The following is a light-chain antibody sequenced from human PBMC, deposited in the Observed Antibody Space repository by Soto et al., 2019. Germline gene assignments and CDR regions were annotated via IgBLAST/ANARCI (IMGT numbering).Light chain of an antibody. CDR1: SSDIGRYNY. Sequence: QSALTQPASVSGSPGQSITISCTGTSSDIGRYNYVSWYQQYPGKAPKFMIYDVSNRPSGVSNSFSGSKSGNTASLTISGLQAEDEADYYCSSYISSSTYVFGTGTKVTVL. CDR2: DVS. J-gene: IGLJ1*01. CDR3: SSYISSSTYV. V-gene: IGLV2-14*01.